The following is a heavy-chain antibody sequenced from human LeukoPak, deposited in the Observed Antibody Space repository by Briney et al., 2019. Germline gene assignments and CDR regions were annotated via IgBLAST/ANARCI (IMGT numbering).Heavy chain of an antibody. V-gene: IGHV3-30-3*01. CDR2: ISYDGSNK. Sequence: GGSLRLSYAASGFTFSSYAMHWVRQAPGKGLEWVAVISYDGSNKYYADSVKGRFTISRDNSKNTLYLQMNSLRAEDTAVYYCARDSSYYVWGQGTLVTVSS. CDR3: ARDSSYYV. CDR1: GFTFSSYA. J-gene: IGHJ4*02. D-gene: IGHD3-10*02.